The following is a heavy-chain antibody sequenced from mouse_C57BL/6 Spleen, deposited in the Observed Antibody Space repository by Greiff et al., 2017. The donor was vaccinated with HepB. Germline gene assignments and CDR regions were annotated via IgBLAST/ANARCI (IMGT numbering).Heavy chain of an antibody. Sequence: EVKVVESGGDLVKPGGSLKLSCAASGFTFSSYGMSWVRQTPDKRLEWVATISSGGSYTYYPDSVKGRFTISRDNAKNTLYLQMSSLKSEDTAMYYCARHYEYDYYAMDYWGQGPSVTVSS. CDR2: ISSGGSYT. CDR3: ARHYEYDYYAMDY. V-gene: IGHV5-6*01. D-gene: IGHD2-4*01. J-gene: IGHJ4*01. CDR1: GFTFSSYG.